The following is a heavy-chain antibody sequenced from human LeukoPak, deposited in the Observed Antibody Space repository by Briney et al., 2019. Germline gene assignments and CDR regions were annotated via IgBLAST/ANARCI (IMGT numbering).Heavy chain of an antibody. D-gene: IGHD3-22*01. CDR3: ATLSTSYFDSSGYYSTFLDY. J-gene: IGHJ4*02. CDR2: ISAYNGNT. V-gene: IGHV1-18*01. CDR1: GYTFTSYG. Sequence: GASVKVSCKASGYTFTSYGISWVRQAPGQGLEWMGWISAYNGNTNYAQKLQGRVTMTTDTSTSTAYMELRSLRSDDTAVYYCATLSTSYFDSSGYYSTFLDYWGQGTLVTVSS.